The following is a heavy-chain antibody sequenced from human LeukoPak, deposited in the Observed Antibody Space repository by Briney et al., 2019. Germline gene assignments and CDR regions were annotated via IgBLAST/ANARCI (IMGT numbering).Heavy chain of an antibody. V-gene: IGHV3-23*01. J-gene: IGHJ4*02. Sequence: PGGSLRLSCAASGFTVSSNYMSWVRQAPGKGLEWVSAISGSGGSTYYADSVKGRFTISRDNSKNTLYLQMNSLRAEDTAVYYCAKTYYIAVAEDYWGQGTLVTVSS. D-gene: IGHD6-19*01. CDR3: AKTYYIAVAEDY. CDR1: GFTVSSNY. CDR2: ISGSGGST.